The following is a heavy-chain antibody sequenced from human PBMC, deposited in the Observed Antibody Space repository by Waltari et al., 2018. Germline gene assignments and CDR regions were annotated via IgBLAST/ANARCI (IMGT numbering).Heavy chain of an antibody. D-gene: IGHD1-26*01. J-gene: IGHJ3*02. CDR2: ISSSSSYI. Sequence: EVQLVESGGGLVKPGGSLRLSCAASGFTFSSYSMNWVRQAPGKGLEWVSSISSSSSYIYYADSVKGRFTISRDNAKNSLYLQMNSLRAEDTAVYYSARDRELLLAFDIWGQGTMVTVSS. CDR3: ARDRELLLAFDI. V-gene: IGHV3-21*01. CDR1: GFTFSSYS.